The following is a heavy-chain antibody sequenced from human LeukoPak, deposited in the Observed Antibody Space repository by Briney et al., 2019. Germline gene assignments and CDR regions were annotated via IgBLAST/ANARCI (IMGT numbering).Heavy chain of an antibody. D-gene: IGHD1-7*01. V-gene: IGHV1-18*01. Sequence: ASVTVSCKASGYTFNNFFISWVRQAPGQGLEWVGWISPHSHTTHYAEKFQGRVTMTTDTSTTTVYMELRSLRTDDTAVYFCARGQTIDYWGQGTPVTVSS. CDR1: GYTFNNFF. CDR2: ISPHSHTT. J-gene: IGHJ4*02. CDR3: ARGQTIDY.